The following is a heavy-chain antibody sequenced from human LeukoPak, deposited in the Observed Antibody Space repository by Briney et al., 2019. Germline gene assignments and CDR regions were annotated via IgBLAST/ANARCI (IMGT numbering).Heavy chain of an antibody. CDR3: AHRPHKIPFGGVGDYFDY. V-gene: IGHV2-5*02. J-gene: IGHJ4*02. Sequence: SGPTLVKPTQTLTLTCTFSGVSLSTSGGGVGWIRQPPGKALEWLALIYWGDDKRYSPSLKRRLNINKDTSKNQVVLTMTNMDPVDTATYYCAHRPHKIPFGGVGDYFDYWGQGTLVTVSS. CDR1: GVSLSTSGGG. D-gene: IGHD3-16*01. CDR2: IYWGDDK.